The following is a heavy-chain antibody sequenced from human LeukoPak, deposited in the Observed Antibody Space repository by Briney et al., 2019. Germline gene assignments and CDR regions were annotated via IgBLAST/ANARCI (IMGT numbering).Heavy chain of an antibody. CDR2: IIPIFGTA. D-gene: IGHD2-2*02. CDR1: GGTFSSYA. V-gene: IGHV1-69*05. CDR3: AGTLYCSSTSCYRGGGHYYYMDV. J-gene: IGHJ6*03. Sequence: SVKVSCKASGGTFSSYAISWVRQAPGQGLEWMGGIIPIFGTANYAQKFQGRVTITTDESTSTAYMELSSLRSEDTAVYYCAGTLYCSSTSCYRGGGHYYYMDVWGKGTTVTVSS.